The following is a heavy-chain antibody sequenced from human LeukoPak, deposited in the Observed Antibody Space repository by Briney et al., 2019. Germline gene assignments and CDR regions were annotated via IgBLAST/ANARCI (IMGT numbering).Heavy chain of an antibody. CDR1: GYTFTSYG. CDR2: ISAYNGNT. CDR3: ARVVLLWFGEFDYMDV. D-gene: IGHD3-10*01. V-gene: IGHV1-18*01. J-gene: IGHJ6*03. Sequence: ASVKVSCKASGYTFTSYGISWVRQAPGQGLEWMGWISAYNGNTNYAQKLQGRVTMTTDTSTSAAYMELRSLRSDDTAVYYCARVVLLWFGEFDYMDVWGKGTTVTISS.